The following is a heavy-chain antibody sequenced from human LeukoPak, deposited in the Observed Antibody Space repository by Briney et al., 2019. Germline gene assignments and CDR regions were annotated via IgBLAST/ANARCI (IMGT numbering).Heavy chain of an antibody. CDR1: GYSFTTCW. Sequence: GESLKISCKGSGYSFTTCWIGWVRQMPGKGLEWMGIIYPGDSDTRYSPSFQGQVTISADKSISTAYLQWSSLKASDTAMYYCARSEMATVLSQDYWGQGTLVTVPS. CDR2: IYPGDSDT. J-gene: IGHJ4*02. V-gene: IGHV5-51*01. D-gene: IGHD5-24*01. CDR3: ARSEMATVLSQDY.